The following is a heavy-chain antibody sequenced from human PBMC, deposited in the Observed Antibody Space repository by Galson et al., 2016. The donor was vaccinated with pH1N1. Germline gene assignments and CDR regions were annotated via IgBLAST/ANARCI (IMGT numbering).Heavy chain of an antibody. D-gene: IGHD3-10*01. CDR3: ARDHPYYGSGSYEWSFDP. Sequence: TLSLTCTVSGGSISSDFYYWNWIRQHPGKGLEWIGYIHFSGSTHYNPSLKSRVTMSVDTSKNQFSLKLRSVTAADTAIYFCARDHPYYGSGSYEWSFDPSGQGPLFTFSS. CDR1: GGSISSDFYY. CDR2: IHFSGST. V-gene: IGHV4-31*03. J-gene: IGHJ5*02.